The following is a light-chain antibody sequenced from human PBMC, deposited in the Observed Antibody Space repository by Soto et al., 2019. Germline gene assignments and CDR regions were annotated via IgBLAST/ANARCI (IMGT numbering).Light chain of an antibody. J-gene: IGKJ2*01. CDR1: QSISGW. V-gene: IGKV1-5*01. CDR2: DAS. CDR3: QQYNSYLYT. Sequence: DIQMTQSPSTLSASVGDRVTITCRASQSISGWLAWYQQKPGKAPKLLIYDASSLESGVPSRFGGSGSGTEFTLTISSLQPDDFATYYCQQYNSYLYTFGQGTKLEIK.